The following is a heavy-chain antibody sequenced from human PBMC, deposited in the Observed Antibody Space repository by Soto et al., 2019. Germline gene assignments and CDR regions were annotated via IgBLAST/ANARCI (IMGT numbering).Heavy chain of an antibody. J-gene: IGHJ5*02. Sequence: GASVKVSCKASGYTFTGYYMHWVRQAPGQGLEWMGWINPNSGGTNYAQKFQGWVTMTRDTSISTAYMELSRLRSDDTAVYYCARGVNFWSGYSNPNGGYWFDPWGQGTLVTVSS. CDR3: ARGVNFWSGYSNPNGGYWFDP. D-gene: IGHD3-3*01. CDR1: GYTFTGYY. CDR2: INPNSGGT. V-gene: IGHV1-2*04.